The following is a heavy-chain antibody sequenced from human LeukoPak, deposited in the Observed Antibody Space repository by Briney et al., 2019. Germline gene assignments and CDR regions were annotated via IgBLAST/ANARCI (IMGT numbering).Heavy chain of an antibody. Sequence: GSLRLSCATSGFTFSSYAMSWVRQAPGKGLEWVSVISGSGGSTYYADSVKGRFTISRDNSKNTLYLQMNSLRAEDTAVYYCAKEQGQQLVLNPFDYWGQGTLVTVSS. CDR1: GFTFSSYA. J-gene: IGHJ4*02. D-gene: IGHD6-13*01. CDR3: AKEQGQQLVLNPFDY. CDR2: ISGSGGST. V-gene: IGHV3-23*01.